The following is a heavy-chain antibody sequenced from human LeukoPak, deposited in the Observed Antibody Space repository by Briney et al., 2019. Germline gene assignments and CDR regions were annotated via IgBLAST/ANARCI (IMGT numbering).Heavy chain of an antibody. Sequence: GGSLRLSCAASGFTLSSYWMSWVRQAPGKGLEWVANIKQDGSEKNYVDSVKGRFTISRDNAKNSQYLQMNSLRAEDTAVYYCARDLGSSSWYSGYWGQGALVTVSS. CDR1: GFTLSSYW. D-gene: IGHD6-13*01. J-gene: IGHJ4*02. CDR2: IKQDGSEK. V-gene: IGHV3-7*01. CDR3: ARDLGSSSWYSGY.